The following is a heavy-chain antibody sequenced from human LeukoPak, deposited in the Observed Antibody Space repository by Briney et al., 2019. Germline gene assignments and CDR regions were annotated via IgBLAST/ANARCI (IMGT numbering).Heavy chain of an antibody. V-gene: IGHV4-34*01. CDR3: ARGRGGGYSYGPYYFDH. Sequence: PSETLSLTCAVYGGSFSGYYWSWLRQPPGKGLEWIGEINHSGSTNYNPSLKSRVTISVDTSKNQFSLKLSSVTAADTAVYYCARGRGGGYSYGPYYFDHWGQGTLVTVSS. J-gene: IGHJ4*02. D-gene: IGHD5-18*01. CDR2: INHSGST. CDR1: GGSFSGYY.